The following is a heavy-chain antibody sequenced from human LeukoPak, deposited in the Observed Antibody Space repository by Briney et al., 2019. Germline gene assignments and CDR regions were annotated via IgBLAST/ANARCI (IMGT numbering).Heavy chain of an antibody. CDR3: ARDIVVVPAAKAHNWNRRAYFDY. CDR1: GGSLSGYY. Sequence: PSETLSLTCGVYGGSLSGYYWSWIRQPPGKGLEWIGEIDHSGNTNYNPSLKSRVTISVDTSKNQFSLKLSSVTAADTAVYYCARDIVVVPAAKAHNWNRRAYFDYWGQGTLVTVSS. D-gene: IGHD2-2*01. J-gene: IGHJ4*02. CDR2: IDHSGNT. V-gene: IGHV4-34*01.